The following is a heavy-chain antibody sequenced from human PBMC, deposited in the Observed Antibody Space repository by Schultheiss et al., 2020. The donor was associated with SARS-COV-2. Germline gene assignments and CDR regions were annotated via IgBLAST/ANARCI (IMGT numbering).Heavy chain of an antibody. J-gene: IGHJ4*02. Sequence: GGSLRLSCAASGFTFSSYWMSWVRQAPGKGLEWVANIKQDGSEKYYVDSVKGRFTISRDNSKNTLYLQMNSLRAEDTAVYYCARDGRASHFDYWGQGTLVTVSS. V-gene: IGHV3-7*01. CDR1: GFTFSSYW. CDR3: ARDGRASHFDY. D-gene: IGHD1-26*01. CDR2: IKQDGSEK.